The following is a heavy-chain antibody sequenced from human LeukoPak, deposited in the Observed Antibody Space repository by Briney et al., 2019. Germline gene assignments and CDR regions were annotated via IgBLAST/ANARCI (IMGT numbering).Heavy chain of an antibody. CDR2: IYYSGST. V-gene: IGHV4-59*01. D-gene: IGHD6-6*01. J-gene: IGHJ1*01. CDR1: GGSISSYY. Sequence: SETLSLTCTVSGGSISSYYWSWIRQPPGRGLEWIGYIYYSGSTNYNPSLKSRVTISVDTSKNQFSLKLSSVTAADTAVYYCASVSSSSHLEYFQHWGQGTLVTVSP. CDR3: ASVSSSSHLEYFQH.